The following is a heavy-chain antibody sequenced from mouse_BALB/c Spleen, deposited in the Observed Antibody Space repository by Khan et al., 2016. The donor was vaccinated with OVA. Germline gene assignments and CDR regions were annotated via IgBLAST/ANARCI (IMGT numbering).Heavy chain of an antibody. D-gene: IGHD1-3*01. J-gene: IGHJ3*01. V-gene: IGHV1-31*01. CDR2: INPYNAVT. CDR3: ARSGYAGFAY. Sequence: VQLQQSGPELVKPGASMKISCKASGYSFTDYTMNWMKQSHGEILEWIGLINPYNAVTNYNQTFKGKATLTVDKSSNTAYMELLSLTSEDSAVYYCARSGYAGFAYWGQGTLVTVSA. CDR1: GYSFTDYT.